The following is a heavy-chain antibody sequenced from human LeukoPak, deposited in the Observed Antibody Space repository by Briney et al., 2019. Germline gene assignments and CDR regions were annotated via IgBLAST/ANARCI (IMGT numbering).Heavy chain of an antibody. CDR2: ISGSGGST. CDR3: AKDRSTMIVVVYV. Sequence: PGGCLRLSCAPSGFTFSSYAMSWVRQAPGRGLEWVSAISGSGGSTYYADSGKGRFTLCRDNSKNTLYLRVNSRRAEGPAVYYCAKDRSTMIVVVYVWGQGPLDSVSS. V-gene: IGHV3-23*01. CDR1: GFTFSSYA. D-gene: IGHD3-22*01. J-gene: IGHJ4*02.